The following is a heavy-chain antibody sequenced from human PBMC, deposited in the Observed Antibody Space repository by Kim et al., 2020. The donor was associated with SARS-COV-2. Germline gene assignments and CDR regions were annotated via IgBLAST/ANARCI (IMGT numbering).Heavy chain of an antibody. CDR2: NT. Sequence: NTKYSQKFQGRVTITRDTSASTAYMELSSLRSEDTAVYYCARDRWGGIGDWGQGTLVTVSS. CDR3: ARDRWGGIGD. D-gene: IGHD6-13*01. V-gene: IGHV1-3*01. J-gene: IGHJ4*02.